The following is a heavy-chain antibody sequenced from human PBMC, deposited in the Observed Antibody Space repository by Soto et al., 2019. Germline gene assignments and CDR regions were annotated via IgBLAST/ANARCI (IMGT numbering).Heavy chain of an antibody. V-gene: IGHV4-59*01. J-gene: IGHJ4*02. CDR2: IYYNGST. Sequence: QVQLQESGPGLVKPSETLSLTCTVSGGSISSYYWSWIRQPPGKGLEWIGYIYYNGSTNYNPSLKSRVSISVDTSKNQFSLKLSSVTAADTAVYYCALAAAGTGLFDYWGPGTLVTVSS. CDR1: GGSISSYY. CDR3: ALAAAGTGLFDY. D-gene: IGHD6-13*01.